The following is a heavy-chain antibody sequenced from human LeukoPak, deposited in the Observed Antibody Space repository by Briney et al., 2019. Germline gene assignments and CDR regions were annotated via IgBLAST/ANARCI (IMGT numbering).Heavy chain of an antibody. Sequence: GGSLRLSCAASGFTFSNYWMHWVRQAPGKGLVWVSRINEGGSVTNYADSVKGRFTISRDNAKNTLYLQMNSLRAEDAAVYYCARGRGPYGWFDPWGQGTLVTVSS. CDR1: GFTFSNYW. CDR2: INEGGSVT. V-gene: IGHV3-74*01. J-gene: IGHJ5*02. CDR3: ARGRGPYGWFDP. D-gene: IGHD3-10*01.